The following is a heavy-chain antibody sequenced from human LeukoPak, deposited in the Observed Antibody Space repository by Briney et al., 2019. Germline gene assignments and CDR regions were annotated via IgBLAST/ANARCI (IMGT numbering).Heavy chain of an antibody. CDR3: ARLGARGVTGTDSYFDY. V-gene: IGHV4-59*08. J-gene: IGHJ4*02. CDR1: DGSISNYY. Sequence: SETLSLTCTVSDGSISNYYWNWLRQSPGKGLEWIGYIYNSGTTSYNPSLSSRVTISVDTSKNQFSLKLTSVTAADTAVYYCARLGARGVTGTDSYFDYWGQGTLVTVSS. CDR2: IYNSGTT. D-gene: IGHD1-7*01.